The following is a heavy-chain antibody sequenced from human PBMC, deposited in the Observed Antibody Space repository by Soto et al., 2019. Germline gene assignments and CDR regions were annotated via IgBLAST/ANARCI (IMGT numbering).Heavy chain of an antibody. D-gene: IGHD1-26*01. CDR1: GDSVSSSSVT. CDR2: TYYRSKWYN. V-gene: IGHV6-1*01. CDR3: VRLIGNSWLDF. J-gene: IGHJ5*01. Sequence: SQTLSLTCAISGDSVSSSSVTWNWIRQSPSRDLEWLGRTYYRSKWYNDYAESVKSRIIINPDTSKNQFSLHLNSVTPEDTAVYYCVRLIGNSWLDFWGQGTLVTVSS.